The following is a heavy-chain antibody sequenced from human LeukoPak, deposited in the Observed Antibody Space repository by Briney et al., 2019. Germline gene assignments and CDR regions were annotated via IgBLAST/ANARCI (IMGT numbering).Heavy chain of an antibody. Sequence: GGSLRLSCAASGFTYTKHAMHWVRQAPGKGLEWVAVISYDGSNKKYADSVKGRFTISRDNAKNSLYLQMNSLRAEDTAVYYCARVLHKRNYDSSTYYGYWGQGTLVTVSS. CDR2: ISYDGSNK. CDR1: GFTYTKHA. CDR3: ARVLHKRNYDSSTYYGY. D-gene: IGHD3-22*01. V-gene: IGHV3-30*04. J-gene: IGHJ4*02.